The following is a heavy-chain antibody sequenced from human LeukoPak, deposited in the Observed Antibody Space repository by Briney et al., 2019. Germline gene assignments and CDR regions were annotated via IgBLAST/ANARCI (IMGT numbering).Heavy chain of an antibody. J-gene: IGHJ6*02. CDR1: GYTFTSYY. CDR3: ARQIAVAGTHYYYGMDV. CDR2: INPSGGST. Sequence: ASVTVSCKASGYTFTSYYMHWVRQAPGQGLEWMGIINPSGGSTSYAQKFQGRVPMTRDTSTSTVYMELSSLRSEDTAVYYCARQIAVAGTHYYYGMDVWGQGTTVTVSS. D-gene: IGHD6-19*01. V-gene: IGHV1-46*01.